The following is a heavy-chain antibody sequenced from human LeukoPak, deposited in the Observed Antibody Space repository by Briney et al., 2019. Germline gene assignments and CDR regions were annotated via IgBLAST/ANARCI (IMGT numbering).Heavy chain of an antibody. D-gene: IGHD3-22*01. J-gene: IGHJ4*02. CDR2: ISYDGKNY. V-gene: IGHV3-30*03. CDR1: GFTFNTYG. CDR3: TRDPDNYYDSSGYYYGGVFDS. Sequence: GGSLRLSCAASGFTFNTYGMHWVRQAPGKGLEWVAVISYDGKNYYYAESVKGRFTISRDNSKNTLYLQMNSLRVEDTAVYYCTRDPDNYYDSSGYYYGGVFDSWGQGTLVTVSS.